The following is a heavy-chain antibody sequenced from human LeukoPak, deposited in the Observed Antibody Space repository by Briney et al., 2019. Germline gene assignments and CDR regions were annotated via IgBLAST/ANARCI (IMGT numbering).Heavy chain of an antibody. V-gene: IGHV3-53*01. Sequence: GGSLRLSCAASGFTVSSNYMSCVRQAPGKGLGWVSVIYSGGSTYYADSVMGRFTISRDNSKNTLYLQMNSLRAEDTAVYYCATLHDYGDTSGYWGRGTLVTVSS. CDR1: GFTVSSNY. CDR3: ATLHDYGDTSGY. CDR2: IYSGGST. J-gene: IGHJ4*02. D-gene: IGHD4-17*01.